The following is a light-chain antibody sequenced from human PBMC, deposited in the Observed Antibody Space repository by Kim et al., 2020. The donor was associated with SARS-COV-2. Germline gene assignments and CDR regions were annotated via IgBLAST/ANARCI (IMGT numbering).Light chain of an antibody. V-gene: IGKV1-33*01. CDR1: QDIGDF. Sequence: SASVGDRVTITCQASQDIGDFLNWYQQKPGKAPKLLIFDASNLETGVTSRFSGSGFGTDFTFTITSLQPEDIATYVCQQYDKPPYSFGRGTKLEI. CDR2: DAS. CDR3: QQYDKPPYS. J-gene: IGKJ2*01.